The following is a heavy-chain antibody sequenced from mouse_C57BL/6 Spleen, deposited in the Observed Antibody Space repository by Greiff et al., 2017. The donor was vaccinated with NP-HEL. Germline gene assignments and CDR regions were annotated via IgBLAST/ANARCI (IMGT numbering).Heavy chain of an antibody. Sequence: EVKLQQSGPELVKPGASVKISCKASGYTFTDYYMNWVKQSHGKSLEWIGDINPNNGGTSYNQKFKGKATLTVDKSSSTAYMELRSLTSEDSAVYYCARLDYYAMDYWGQGTSVTVSS. CDR2: INPNNGGT. CDR3: ARLDYYAMDY. CDR1: GYTFTDYY. V-gene: IGHV1-26*01. J-gene: IGHJ4*01.